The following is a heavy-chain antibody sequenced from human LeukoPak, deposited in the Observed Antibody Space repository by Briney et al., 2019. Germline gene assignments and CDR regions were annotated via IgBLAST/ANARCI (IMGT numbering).Heavy chain of an antibody. V-gene: IGHV4-38-2*02. CDR3: ARVYDSPRAYFDY. CDR1: GYSISSGYY. Sequence: SETLSLTCTVSGYSISSGYYWGWIRQPPGKGLEWIGSIYHSGSTYYNPSLKSRVTISVDTSKNQFSLKLSSVTAADTAVYYCARVYDSPRAYFDYWGQGTLVTVSS. J-gene: IGHJ4*02. CDR2: IYHSGST. D-gene: IGHD3-22*01.